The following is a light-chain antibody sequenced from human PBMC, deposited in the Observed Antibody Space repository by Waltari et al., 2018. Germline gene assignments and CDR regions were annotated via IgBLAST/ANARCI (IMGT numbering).Light chain of an antibody. CDR2: RRY. CDR3: AAWDDSLNAWI. V-gene: IGLV1-44*01. J-gene: IGLJ3*02. CDR1: SSNIGRNS. Sequence: QSLLTQPPSISGAPGQRVTISCSGGSSNIGRNSVNWYEQVPGTAPKLLIFRRYPRPSGVSDRFSGSKSGTSASLTITGLLSADEADYICAAWDDSLNAWIFGGGTRLTVL.